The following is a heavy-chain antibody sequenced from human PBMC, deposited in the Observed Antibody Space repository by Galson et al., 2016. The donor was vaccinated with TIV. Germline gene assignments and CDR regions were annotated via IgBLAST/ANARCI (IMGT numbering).Heavy chain of an antibody. J-gene: IGHJ4*02. D-gene: IGHD6-19*01. CDR2: INTDTGHP. Sequence: SVKVSCKASGYTFRNYAMNWMRQAPGQGFEWMGWINTDTGHPTYAQGFTGRFVFSLDTSVNTAYLEITSLRTEDTAVYDYAREKAGPGYWGQGTLITVSS. V-gene: IGHV7-4-1*02. CDR3: AREKAGPGY. CDR1: GYTFRNYA.